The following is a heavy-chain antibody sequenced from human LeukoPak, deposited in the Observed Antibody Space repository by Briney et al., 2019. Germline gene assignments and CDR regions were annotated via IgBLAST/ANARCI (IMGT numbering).Heavy chain of an antibody. V-gene: IGHV3-7*01. J-gene: IGHJ4*02. CDR1: GFIFGSFW. Sequence: GGSLRLSCAASGFIFGSFWMSWVRRAPGKGLEWVANIKQDGSEKNYVDSVKGRFTISRDNAKNSVYLQMNSLRAEDTAAYYCAAGDYFDYWGQGILVAVSS. CDR2: IKQDGSEK. D-gene: IGHD7-27*01. CDR3: AAGDYFDY.